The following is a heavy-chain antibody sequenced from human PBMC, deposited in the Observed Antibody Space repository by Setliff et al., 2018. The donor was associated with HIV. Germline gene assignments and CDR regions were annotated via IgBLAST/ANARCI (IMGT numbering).Heavy chain of an antibody. Sequence: PGESLKISCKASGYIFTSYWIAWVRQMPGKGLEWMGIIYPADSDIRYNPSFQGQVTISVDKSISTASLQWNSPRASDTAMYYCARGAYDSSGDFWGQGTLVTVSS. CDR1: GYIFTSYW. D-gene: IGHD3-22*01. V-gene: IGHV5-51*01. CDR3: ARGAYDSSGDF. CDR2: IYPADSDI. J-gene: IGHJ4*02.